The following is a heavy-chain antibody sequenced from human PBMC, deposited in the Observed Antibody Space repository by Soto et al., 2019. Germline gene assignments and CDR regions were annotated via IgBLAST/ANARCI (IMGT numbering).Heavy chain of an antibody. D-gene: IGHD2-8*01. CDR2: ISYDGSNK. CDR1: GFTFSSYA. CDR3: ARIPMLAAYFDY. J-gene: IGHJ4*02. V-gene: IGHV3-30-3*01. Sequence: PGGSLRLSCAASGFTFSSYAMHWVRQAPGKGLEWVAVISYDGSNKYYADSVKGRFTISRDNSKNTLYLQMNSLRAEDTAVYYCARIPMLAAYFDYWGQGTLVTVSS.